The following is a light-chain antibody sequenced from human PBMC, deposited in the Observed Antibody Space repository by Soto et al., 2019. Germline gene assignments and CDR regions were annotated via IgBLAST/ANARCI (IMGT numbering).Light chain of an antibody. J-gene: IGLJ1*01. CDR3: ASYTTSSTYV. Sequence: QSALTQPASVSGSPGQSIAISCTGTSSDVGGYSYVSWYQQQPGKAPKLVISDVSNRPSGVSDRFSGSKFGNTASLTISGLQTEDEADYYCASYTTSSTYVFGTGTKVTVL. CDR2: DVS. CDR1: SSDVGGYSY. V-gene: IGLV2-14*01.